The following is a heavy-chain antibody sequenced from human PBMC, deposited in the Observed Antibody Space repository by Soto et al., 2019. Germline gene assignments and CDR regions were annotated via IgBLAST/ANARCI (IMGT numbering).Heavy chain of an antibody. CDR3: ARLVYDTRLNYLYFDF. J-gene: IGHJ4*02. V-gene: IGHV4-4*02. CDR2: IFHDGTA. CDR1: GVSISSGNW. D-gene: IGHD3-16*01. Sequence: SETLSLTCAVSGVSISSGNWWTWVRQSPRKGLEYIGEIFHDGTANYYSSFGRRVAMSVDKSKNQFSLRLTSVTAADTAIYYCARLVYDTRLNYLYFDFWGQGALVTVSS.